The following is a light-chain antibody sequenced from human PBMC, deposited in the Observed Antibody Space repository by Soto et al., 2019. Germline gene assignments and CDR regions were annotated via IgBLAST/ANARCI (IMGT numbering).Light chain of an antibody. CDR1: SSDVGGDNY. CDR2: EVS. V-gene: IGLV2-8*01. Sequence: QSALTQPASVSGSPGQSITISCTGTSSDVGGDNYVSWYQQHPGRAPKLMIYEVSKRPSGVPDRFSGSKSGNTASLTVSGLQAEDEGDYYCCSYGGGNNFYVFGTGTKVTVL. CDR3: CSYGGGNNFYV. J-gene: IGLJ1*01.